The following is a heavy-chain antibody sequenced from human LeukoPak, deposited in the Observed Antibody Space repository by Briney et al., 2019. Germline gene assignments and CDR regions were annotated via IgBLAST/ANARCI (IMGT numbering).Heavy chain of an antibody. CDR3: ARDRGYSTFDY. D-gene: IGHD4-23*01. V-gene: IGHV3-7*01. Sequence: GGSLRLSCAASAFTFSNYWMSWVRQAPGQGLEWVANIKEDGSEINYVDSVKGRFTISRDNAKNSLYLQMNSLRVDDTAVYYCARDRGYSTFDYWGQGTLVTVSS. CDR2: IKEDGSEI. J-gene: IGHJ4*02. CDR1: AFTFSNYW.